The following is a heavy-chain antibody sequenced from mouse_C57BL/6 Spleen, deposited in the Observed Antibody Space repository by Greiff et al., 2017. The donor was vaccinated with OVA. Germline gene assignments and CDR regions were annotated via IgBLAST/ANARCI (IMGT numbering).Heavy chain of an antibody. CDR2: ISYDGSN. Sequence: ESGPGLAKPSQSLSLTCSVTGYSITSGYYWNWIRQFPGNKLEWMGYISYDGSNNYNPSLKNRISITRDTSKNQFFLKLNSVTTEDTATYYCAREVTRYFDVWGTGTTVTVSS. J-gene: IGHJ1*03. V-gene: IGHV3-6*01. CDR3: AREVTRYFDV. CDR1: GYSITSGYY. D-gene: IGHD2-12*01.